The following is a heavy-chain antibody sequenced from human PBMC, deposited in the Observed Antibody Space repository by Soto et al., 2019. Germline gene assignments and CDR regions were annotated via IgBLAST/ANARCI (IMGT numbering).Heavy chain of an antibody. CDR2: INHSGST. CDR3: ARGRGRRDGYNLGY. Sequence: QVQLQQWGAGLLKPSETLSLTCAVYGGSFSGYYWSWIRQPQGQGLEWIGEINHSGSTNYNPSLKSRVTISVDTSKNQCSLKLSSVTAADTAVYYCARGRGRRDGYNLGYWGQGTLVTVSS. CDR1: GGSFSGYY. J-gene: IGHJ4*02. D-gene: IGHD5-12*01. V-gene: IGHV4-34*01.